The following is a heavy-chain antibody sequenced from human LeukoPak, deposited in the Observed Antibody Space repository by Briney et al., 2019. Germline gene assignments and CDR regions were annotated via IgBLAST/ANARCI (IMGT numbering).Heavy chain of an antibody. CDR2: ISAYNGNT. CDR3: ARDIHYYDSSGYYTP. D-gene: IGHD3-22*01. Sequence: ASVKVSCKASGYTFTSCGISWVRQAPGQGLEWMGWISAYNGNTNYAQKLQGRVTMTTDTSTSTAYMELRSLRSDDTAVYYCARDIHYYDSSGYYTPWGQGTLVTVSS. J-gene: IGHJ5*02. V-gene: IGHV1-18*01. CDR1: GYTFTSCG.